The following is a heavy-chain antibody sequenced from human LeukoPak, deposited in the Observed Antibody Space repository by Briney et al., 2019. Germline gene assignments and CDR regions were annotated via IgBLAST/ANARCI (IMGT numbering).Heavy chain of an antibody. D-gene: IGHD3-3*01. CDR1: GYSITSGRW. CDR3: ARNSYYDFWSGYYSYGMDV. CDR2: IYYSGST. V-gene: IGHV4-28*01. Sequence: PSETLSLTCGVSGYSITSGRWWGWVRQPPGKGLEWIGYIYYSGSTNYNPSLKSRVTISVDTSKNQFSLKLSSVTAADTAVYYCARNSYYDFWSGYYSYGMDVWGQGTTVTVSS. J-gene: IGHJ6*02.